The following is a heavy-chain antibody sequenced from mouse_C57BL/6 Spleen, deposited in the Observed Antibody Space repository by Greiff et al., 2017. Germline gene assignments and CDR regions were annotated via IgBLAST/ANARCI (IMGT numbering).Heavy chain of an antibody. D-gene: IGHD2-4*01. CDR1: GYTFTDYN. V-gene: IGHV1-22*01. CDR3: AREGYDYDIFDY. J-gene: IGHJ2*01. CDR2: INPNNGGT. Sequence: VQLQQSGPELVKPGASVKMSCKASGYTFTDYNMHWVKQSHGKSLEWIGYINPNNGGTSYNQKFKGKATLTVNKSSSTAYMELRSLTSEDSAVYYCAREGYDYDIFDYWGQGTTLTGSS.